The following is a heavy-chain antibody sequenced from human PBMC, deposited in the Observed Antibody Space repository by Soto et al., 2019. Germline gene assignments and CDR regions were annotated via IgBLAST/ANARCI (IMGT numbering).Heavy chain of an antibody. D-gene: IGHD1-26*01. CDR2: ISYDGSNK. CDR1: GFTFSSYS. CDR3: AKDSRGATMPENY. V-gene: IGHV3-30*18. Sequence: GGSLRLSCAASGFTFSSYSMNWVRQAPGKGLEWVAVISYDGSNKYYADSVKGRFTISRDNSKNTLYLQMNSLRAEDTAVYYCAKDSRGATMPENYWGQGTLVTVSS. J-gene: IGHJ4*02.